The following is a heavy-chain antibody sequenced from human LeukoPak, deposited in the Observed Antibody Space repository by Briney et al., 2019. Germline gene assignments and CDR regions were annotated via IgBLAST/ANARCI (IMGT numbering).Heavy chain of an antibody. CDR2: IIPILGIA. V-gene: IGHV1-69*04. CDR1: GGTFSSYA. D-gene: IGHD3-22*01. J-gene: IGHJ4*02. Sequence: ASVKVSCKASGGTFSSYAISWVRQAPGQGLEWMGRIIPILGIANYAQKFQGRVTITADKSTSTAYMELSSLRSEDTAVYYCAREGYYDSSGYPYYFDYWGQETLVTVSS. CDR3: AREGYYDSSGYPYYFDY.